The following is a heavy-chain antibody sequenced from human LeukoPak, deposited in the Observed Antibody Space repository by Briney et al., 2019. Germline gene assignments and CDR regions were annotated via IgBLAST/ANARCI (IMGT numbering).Heavy chain of an antibody. CDR1: GFTFSSYA. CDR3: ARAGTGSWYFDL. CDR2: ISYDGSNK. D-gene: IGHD3-10*01. Sequence: GGSLRLSCAASGFTFSSYAMHWVRQAPGKGLEWVAVISYDGSNKYYADSVKGRFTISRDNAKNSLYLQMNSLRAEDTAVYYCARAGTGSWYFDLWGRGTLVTFSS. V-gene: IGHV3-30-3*01. J-gene: IGHJ2*01.